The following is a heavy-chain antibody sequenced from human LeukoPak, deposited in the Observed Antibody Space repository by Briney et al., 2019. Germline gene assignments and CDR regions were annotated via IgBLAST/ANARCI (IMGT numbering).Heavy chain of an antibody. CDR2: IIPIFGTA. V-gene: IGHV1-69*06. CDR3: ARVKGSSSSPFDY. D-gene: IGHD6-6*01. Sequence: PVKVSCKASGGTFSSYAISWVRQAPGQGLEWMGRIIPIFGTANYAQKFQGRVTITADKSTSTAYMELSSLRSEDTAVYYCARVKGSSSSPFDYWGQGTLVTVSS. CDR1: GGTFSSYA. J-gene: IGHJ4*02.